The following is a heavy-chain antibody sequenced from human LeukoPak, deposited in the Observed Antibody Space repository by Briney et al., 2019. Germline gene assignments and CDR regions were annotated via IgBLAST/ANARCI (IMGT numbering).Heavy chain of an antibody. CDR2: ISSSSSYI. V-gene: IGHV3-21*01. D-gene: IGHD4-17*01. CDR1: GSTFSSNT. J-gene: IGHJ4*02. Sequence: KPGGPLNPSCEPFGSTFSSNTMNGFRQAPGKGLDGVPSISSSSSYIYYADSVKARFTISRDNAKNSLYLQMNSLRAEDTAVYYCARVLTTVTRNFDYWGQGTLVTVSS. CDR3: ARVLTTVTRNFDY.